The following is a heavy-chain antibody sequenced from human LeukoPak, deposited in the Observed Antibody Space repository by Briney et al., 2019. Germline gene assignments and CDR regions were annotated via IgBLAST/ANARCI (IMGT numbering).Heavy chain of an antibody. J-gene: IGHJ3*02. D-gene: IGHD2-8*02. Sequence: ASVKVSCKASGGTFSSYAISWVRQAPGQGLEWMGWISAYNGNTNYAQKLQGRVTMTTDTSTSTAYMELRSLRSDDTAVYYCARDRLMVYHLIDAFDIWGQGTMVTVSS. CDR2: ISAYNGNT. CDR1: GGTFSSYA. CDR3: ARDRLMVYHLIDAFDI. V-gene: IGHV1-18*01.